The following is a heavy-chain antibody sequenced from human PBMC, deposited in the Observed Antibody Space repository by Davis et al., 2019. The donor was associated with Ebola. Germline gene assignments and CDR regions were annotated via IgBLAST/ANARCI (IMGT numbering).Heavy chain of an antibody. CDR2: IGSGGGDI. J-gene: IGHJ5*02. CDR3: AKYITTSPSRYFDP. CDR1: GFTFSSYS. D-gene: IGHD1-1*01. Sequence: PGGSLILSCRASGFTFSSYSMTWVRQAPGKALEWVSVIGSGGGDIQYADFVKGRFTISRDNSKNTLYLQMNSLRAEDTAIYYCAKYITTSPSRYFDPWGQGTLVTVSS. V-gene: IGHV3-23*01.